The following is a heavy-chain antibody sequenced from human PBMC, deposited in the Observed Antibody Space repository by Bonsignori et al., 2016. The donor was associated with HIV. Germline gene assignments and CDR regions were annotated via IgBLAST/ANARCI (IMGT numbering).Heavy chain of an antibody. CDR2: IRYDGSNK. CDR3: AKLAYCSSTSCYTRAFDI. Sequence: WIRQPPGKGLEWVAFIRYDGSNKYYADSVKGRFTISRDNSKNTLYLQMNSLRAEDTAVYYCAKLAYCSSTSCYTRAFDIWGQGTMVTVSS. D-gene: IGHD2-2*02. J-gene: IGHJ3*02. V-gene: IGHV3-30*02.